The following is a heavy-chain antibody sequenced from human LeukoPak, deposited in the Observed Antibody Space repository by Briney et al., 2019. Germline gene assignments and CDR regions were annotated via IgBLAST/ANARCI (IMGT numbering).Heavy chain of an antibody. Sequence: SETLSLTCTVPGGSISTYYWTWIRQPSVKGLEWIGRIYTSGSTDYNPSLKSRVTMSVDTSKNQFSLKLSSVTAADTAVYYCASGDYRGQGYWGQGTLVTVSS. CDR3: ASGDYRGQGY. CDR2: IYTSGST. D-gene: IGHD4-17*01. J-gene: IGHJ4*02. V-gene: IGHV4-4*07. CDR1: GGSISTYY.